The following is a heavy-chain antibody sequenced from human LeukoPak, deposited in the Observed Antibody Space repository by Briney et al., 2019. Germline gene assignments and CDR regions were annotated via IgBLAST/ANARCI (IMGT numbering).Heavy chain of an antibody. D-gene: IGHD2-15*01. CDR1: GFTFSSYG. CDR3: VKDASGGGSDAFDI. CDR2: ISYDGSNK. V-gene: IGHV3-30*18. Sequence: PGGSLRLSCAASGFTFSSYGMHWVRQAPGKGLEWVAVISYDGSNKYYADSVKGRFTISRDNSKNTLYLQMNSLRAEDTAVYYCVKDASGGGSDAFDIWGQGTMVTVSS. J-gene: IGHJ3*02.